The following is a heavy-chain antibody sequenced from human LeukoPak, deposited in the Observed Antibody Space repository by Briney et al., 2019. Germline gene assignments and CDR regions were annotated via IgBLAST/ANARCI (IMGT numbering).Heavy chain of an antibody. V-gene: IGHV3-48*02. Sequence: PGGSLRLSCAASGFTFSQAWMNWVRQAPGKGLEWVSYISSSSSTIYYADSVKGRFTISRDNAKNSLYLQMNSLRDEDTAVYYCARDGGRYYYDILEYFQHWGQGTLVTVSS. CDR1: GFTFSQAW. CDR2: ISSSSSTI. CDR3: ARDGGRYYYDILEYFQH. D-gene: IGHD3-22*01. J-gene: IGHJ1*01.